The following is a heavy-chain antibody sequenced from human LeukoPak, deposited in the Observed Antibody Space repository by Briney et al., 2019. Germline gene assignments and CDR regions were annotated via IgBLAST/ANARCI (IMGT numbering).Heavy chain of an antibody. V-gene: IGHV3-7*01. CDR1: GFTFSGYW. CDR2: IKEDGAKT. D-gene: IGHD3-3*01. J-gene: IGHJ5*02. Sequence: GGSLRLSCAASGFTFSGYWMNWVRQAPGKGLEWAASIKEDGAKTFYVDSVKGRFTISRDNARNLVYLQMNSLRAEDTAVYYCAREKSGYYDFWSGYDRGFDPWGQGTLVTVSS. CDR3: AREKSGYYDFWSGYDRGFDP.